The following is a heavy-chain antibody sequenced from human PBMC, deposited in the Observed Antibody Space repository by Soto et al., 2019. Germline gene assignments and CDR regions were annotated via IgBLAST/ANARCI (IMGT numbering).Heavy chain of an antibody. CDR1: PHTFNNYW. CDR3: ARHPGLTACHYYHYYGLDV. V-gene: IGHV5-10-1*01. J-gene: IGHJ6*02. CDR2: IDPSDSYT. D-gene: IGHD3-16*01. Sequence: PVHSVKISCKGSPHTFNNYWITWVRQMPGKGLEWMGTIDPSDSYTKYSPSFQGHVIISTDKSINTAYLQWSSLKASHTATYHCARHPGLTACHYYHYYGLDVWDPGTTLTVSS.